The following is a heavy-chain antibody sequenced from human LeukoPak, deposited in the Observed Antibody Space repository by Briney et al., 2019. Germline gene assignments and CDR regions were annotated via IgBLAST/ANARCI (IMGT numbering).Heavy chain of an antibody. CDR2: ISSSSSTI. D-gene: IGHD2-15*01. J-gene: IGHJ4*02. V-gene: IGHV3-48*04. Sequence: GGSLRLSCAASGFTFSSYSMNWVRQAPGKGLEWVSYISSSSSTIYYADSVKGRFTISRDNAKNSLYLQMNSLRAEDTAVYYCARAWGCSGGSCYHNFDYWGQGTLVTVSS. CDR3: ARAWGCSGGSCYHNFDY. CDR1: GFTFSSYS.